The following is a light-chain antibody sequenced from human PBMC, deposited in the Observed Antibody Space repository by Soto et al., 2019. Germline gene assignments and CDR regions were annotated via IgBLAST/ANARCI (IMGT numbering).Light chain of an antibody. V-gene: IGKV3-11*01. CDR3: EHRSRWQRDT. CDR2: AAS. CDR1: QNVGHN. Sequence: EVVLTQSPATLSLSPGESATLSCRASQNVGHNLAWSQQTPGQAPRLLIYAASDSAAGIPARFRVSGSDTDFTLTITGVEPEDVAVYYCEHRSRWQRDTFGQGTKLEIK. J-gene: IGKJ2*01.